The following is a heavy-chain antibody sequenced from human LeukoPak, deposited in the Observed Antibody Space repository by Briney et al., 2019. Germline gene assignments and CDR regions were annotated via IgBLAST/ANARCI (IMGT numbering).Heavy chain of an antibody. CDR3: ASQTKYYYGSGSYWTAFDI. CDR2: IGNDGCT. Sequence: PGGTLRLSCASSGFIFDDHSMLWVRRAPAKGLVGVSLIGNDGCTKFAAAVKGQLTISRGSSKNSLYLEMHSLRTEDTALYYCASQTKYYYGSGSYWTAFDIWGKGTMVTVSS. V-gene: IGHV3-43*02. D-gene: IGHD3-10*01. CDR1: GFIFDDHS. J-gene: IGHJ3*02.